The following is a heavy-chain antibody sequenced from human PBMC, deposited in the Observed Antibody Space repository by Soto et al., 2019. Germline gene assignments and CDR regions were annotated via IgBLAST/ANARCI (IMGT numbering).Heavy chain of an antibody. CDR3: AGGGEYSSSWYGQNYYMDV. CDR2: ISSSSSYI. D-gene: IGHD6-13*01. Sequence: GGSLRLSCAASGFTFSSYSMNWVRQAPGKGLEWVSSISSSSSYIYYADSVKGRFTISRDNAKNYLYLQMNSLRAEDTAVYYCAGGGEYSSSWYGQNYYMDVWGKGTTVTVSS. J-gene: IGHJ6*03. CDR1: GFTFSSYS. V-gene: IGHV3-21*01.